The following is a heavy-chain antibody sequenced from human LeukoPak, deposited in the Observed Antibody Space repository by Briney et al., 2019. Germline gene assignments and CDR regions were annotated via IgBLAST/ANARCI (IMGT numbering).Heavy chain of an antibody. V-gene: IGHV4-34*01. CDR3: ASYAKDIVVLPAASIYWYFDL. CDR2: INHSGST. D-gene: IGHD2-2*01. J-gene: IGHJ2*01. Sequence: SETLSLTCAVYGGSFSGYYWSWIRRPPGKGLEWIGEINHSGSTNYNPPLKSRVTISVDTSKNQFSLKLSSVTAADTAVYYCASYAKDIVVLPAASIYWYFDLWGRGTLVTVSS. CDR1: GGSFSGYY.